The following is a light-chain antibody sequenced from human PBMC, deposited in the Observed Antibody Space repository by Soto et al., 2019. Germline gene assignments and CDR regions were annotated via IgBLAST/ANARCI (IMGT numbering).Light chain of an antibody. CDR2: NAY. V-gene: IGKV1-39*01. CDR3: QQTYTTPLT. J-gene: IGKJ4*01. CDR1: QSISSS. Sequence: DIQMTQSPSSLSASVGDRITITCRASQSISSSLNWYQQRPGKAPKPLIYNAYTLASGVPSRFSGSGSRTDFTLTINSLQPEDFATYYCQQTYTTPLTFGGGTKVEIK.